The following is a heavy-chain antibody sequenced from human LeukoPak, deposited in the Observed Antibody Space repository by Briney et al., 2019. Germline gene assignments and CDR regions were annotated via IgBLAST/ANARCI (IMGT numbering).Heavy chain of an antibody. CDR3: ARPLSSSGWYYFDY. D-gene: IGHD6-19*01. CDR1: GFTFSNYW. CDR2: IKQDGSEK. V-gene: IGHV3-7*05. J-gene: IGHJ4*02. Sequence: WGSLRLSCAASGFTFSNYWMNWVRQAPGKGLEWVANIKQDGSEKYYVDSLKGRFTISRDNAKNSLYLQMNSLRAEDTAVYYCARPLSSSGWYYFDYWGQGTLLTVSS.